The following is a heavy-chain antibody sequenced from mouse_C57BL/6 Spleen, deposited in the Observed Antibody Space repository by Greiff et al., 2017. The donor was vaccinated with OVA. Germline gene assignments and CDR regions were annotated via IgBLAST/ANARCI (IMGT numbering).Heavy chain of an antibody. CDR2: INPNNGGT. CDR1: GYTFTDYY. Sequence: EVKLQQSGPELVKPGASVKISCKASGYTFTDYYMNWVKQSHGKSLEWIGDINPNNGGTSYNQKFKGKATLTVDKSSSTAYMELRSLTSEDSAVYYCARELYDYDGYWGQGTTLTVSS. CDR3: ARELYDYDGY. V-gene: IGHV1-26*01. J-gene: IGHJ2*01. D-gene: IGHD2-4*01.